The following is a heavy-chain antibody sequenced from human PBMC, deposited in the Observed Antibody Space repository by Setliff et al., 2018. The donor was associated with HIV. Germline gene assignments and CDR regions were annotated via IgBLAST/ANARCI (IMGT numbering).Heavy chain of an antibody. CDR3: ARGQSCTNGVCYQY. V-gene: IGHV4-59*08. J-gene: IGHJ4*02. Sequence: SETLSLTCSVSGGSIRSYYWSWIRQSPGKGLEWIGYVMFGGGSNYSPIFKSRVAMSIDASKNQFSLRLTSVSAADTAVYHCARGQSCTNGVCYQYWGQGTLVTVSS. CDR1: GGSIRSYY. D-gene: IGHD2-8*01. CDR2: VMFGGGS.